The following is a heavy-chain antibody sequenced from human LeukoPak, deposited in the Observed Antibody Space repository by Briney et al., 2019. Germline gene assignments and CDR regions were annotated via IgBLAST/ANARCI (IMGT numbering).Heavy chain of an antibody. V-gene: IGHV3-23*01. D-gene: IGHD3-22*01. CDR2: ISGSGGTT. CDR1: GFTFSSYA. J-gene: IGHJ4*02. CDR3: AKDLTYYYDSTGYYFDY. Sequence: GGSLRLSCAASGFTFSSYAMSWVRQAPGKGLELVSGISGSGGTTYYAVSVKGRFTISRDNSKNTLYLQLNSPRAEDTAIYYCAKDLTYYYDSTGYYFDYWGQGTLVTVSS.